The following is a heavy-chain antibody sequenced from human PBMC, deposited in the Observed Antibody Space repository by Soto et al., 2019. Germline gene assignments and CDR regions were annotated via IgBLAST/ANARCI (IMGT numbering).Heavy chain of an antibody. V-gene: IGHV4-34*01. CDR2: INHSGST. CDR3: ARGSLYYDFWSGYSDY. CDR1: GGTFSGYY. J-gene: IGHJ4*02. D-gene: IGHD3-3*01. Sequence: PSETLSLTCAVYGGTFSGYYWSWIRQPPGKGLEWIGEINHSGSTNYNPSLKSRVTISVDTSKNQFSLKLSSVTAADTAVYYCARGSLYYDFWSGYSDYWGQGTLVTVSS.